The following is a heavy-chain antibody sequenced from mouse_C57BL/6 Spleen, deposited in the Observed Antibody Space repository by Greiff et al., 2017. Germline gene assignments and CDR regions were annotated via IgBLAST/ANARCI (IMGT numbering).Heavy chain of an antibody. CDR1: GFTFSNYW. Sequence: DVMLVESGGGLVQPGGSMKLSCVASGFTFSNYWMNWVRQSPEKGLEWVAQIRLKSDNYATHYAESVKGRFTISRDDSKSSVYLQMNNLRAEDTGIYYCTVYYGYDYAMDYWGQGTSVTVSS. J-gene: IGHJ4*01. D-gene: IGHD2-2*01. CDR2: IRLKSDNYAT. CDR3: TVYYGYDYAMDY. V-gene: IGHV6-3*01.